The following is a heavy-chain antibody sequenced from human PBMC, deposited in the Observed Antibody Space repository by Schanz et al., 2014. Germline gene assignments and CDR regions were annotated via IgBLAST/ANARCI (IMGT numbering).Heavy chain of an antibody. V-gene: IGHV3-74*02. D-gene: IGHD1-1*01. CDR2: INSVGSNT. CDR3: AKIERNED. CDR1: GFTFSSHW. Sequence: EVQLMESGGGLIQPGGSLRLSCAASGFTFSSHWMHWVRQDPGKGLVWVARINSVGSNTDYADSVTGRFTISRDNSKNTLYLQMNSLRPEDTAVYFCAKIERNEDWGQGTRVTVSS. J-gene: IGHJ4*02.